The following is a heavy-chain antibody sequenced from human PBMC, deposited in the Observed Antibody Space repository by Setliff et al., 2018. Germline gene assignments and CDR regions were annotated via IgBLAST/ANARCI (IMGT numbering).Heavy chain of an antibody. CDR3: ARVQQLGTFDY. D-gene: IGHD6-13*01. CDR2: IIPIFGTA. Sequence: SVKVSCKASGYTLSSYAMNWVRQAPGQGLEWMGGIIPIFGTANYAQKFQGRVTITADESTSTAYMELSSLRSEDTAVYYCARVQQLGTFDYWGQGTLVTVSS. CDR1: GYTLSSYA. J-gene: IGHJ4*02. V-gene: IGHV1-69*13.